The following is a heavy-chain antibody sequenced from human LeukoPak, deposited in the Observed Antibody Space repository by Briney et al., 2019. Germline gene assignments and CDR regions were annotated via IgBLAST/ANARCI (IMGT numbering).Heavy chain of an antibody. CDR3: ARFIRYSGYDWAYYFDY. D-gene: IGHD5-12*01. J-gene: IGHJ4*02. V-gene: IGHV4-59*08. Sequence: SETLSLTCTVSGGSISSYYWSWIRQPPGKGLEWIGYIYYSGSTNYNPSLKSRVTISVDTSKNQFSLKLSSVTAADAAVYYCARFIRYSGYDWAYYFDYWGQGTLVTVSS. CDR1: GGSISSYY. CDR2: IYYSGST.